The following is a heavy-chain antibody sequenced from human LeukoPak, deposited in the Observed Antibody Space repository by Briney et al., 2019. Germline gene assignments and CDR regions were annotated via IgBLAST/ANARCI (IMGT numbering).Heavy chain of an antibody. J-gene: IGHJ5*02. CDR2: IKSKTDGGTT. CDR3: TTDDSSGWYRWFDP. CDR1: GFTFSNAW. D-gene: IGHD6-19*01. Sequence: PGGSLRLSYAASGFTFSNAWMSWVRQTPRKRLEWVGRIKSKTDGGTTDYAAPVKGRFTISRDDSKNTLYLQMNSLKTEDTAVYYCTTDDSSGWYRWFDPWGQGTLVTVSS. V-gene: IGHV3-15*01.